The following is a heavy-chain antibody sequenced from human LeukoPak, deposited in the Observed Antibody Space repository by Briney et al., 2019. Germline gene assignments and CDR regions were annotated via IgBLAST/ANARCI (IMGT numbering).Heavy chain of an antibody. CDR1: GFIFSDYY. V-gene: IGHV3-11*01. D-gene: IGHD6-6*01. J-gene: IGHJ6*03. CDR2: ISSRGTTI. CDR3: ARQYSSWGYYYYYYMDV. Sequence: PGGSLRLSCAASGFIFSDYYMSWIRQAPGKGLEWVSYISSRGTTIYYTDSVKGRFTISRDNADNSLYLHMNSLKVEDTALYYCARQYSSWGYYYYYYMDVWGKGTTVTVSS.